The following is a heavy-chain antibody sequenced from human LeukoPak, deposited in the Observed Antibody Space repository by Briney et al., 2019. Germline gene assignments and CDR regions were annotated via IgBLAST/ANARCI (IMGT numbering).Heavy chain of an antibody. CDR3: ARDLIIMVRGEGY. D-gene: IGHD3-10*01. CDR2: ISWNSGSI. J-gene: IGHJ4*02. V-gene: IGHV3-9*01. CDR1: GFTFDDYA. Sequence: GGSLRLSCAASGFTFDDYAMHWVRQAPGKGLEWVSGISWNSGSIGYADSVKGRFTISRDNAKNSLYLQMNSLRAEDTALYYCARDLIIMVRGEGYWGQGTLVTVSS.